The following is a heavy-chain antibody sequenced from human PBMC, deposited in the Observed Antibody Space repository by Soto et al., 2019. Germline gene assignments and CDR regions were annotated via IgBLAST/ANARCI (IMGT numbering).Heavy chain of an antibody. Sequence: QVQLVQSGAEVKKPGASVKVSCKASGYTFTSYDINWVRQATGQGLEWMGWMNPNSGNTGYAQKFQGRDTMTRNTSISTAYMELSRLRSEDTAVYYCASPSLLADYYYYGMDVWGQGTTVTVSS. J-gene: IGHJ6*02. V-gene: IGHV1-8*01. CDR1: GYTFTSYD. CDR2: MNPNSGNT. D-gene: IGHD3-10*01. CDR3: ASPSLLADYYYYGMDV.